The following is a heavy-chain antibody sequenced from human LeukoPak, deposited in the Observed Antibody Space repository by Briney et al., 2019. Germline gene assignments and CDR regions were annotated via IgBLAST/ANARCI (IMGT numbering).Heavy chain of an antibody. CDR3: ASSGSYRFDY. V-gene: IGHV3-48*02. J-gene: IGHJ4*02. CDR1: GFTLSSYS. Sequence: GGSLRLSCAASGFTLSSYSMNWVRQAPGKGLEWVSHITASGTAMFYADSVKGRFTISRDNAKNSLYLQMNSLRDEDTAVYYCASSGSYRFDYWGRGTLVTVSS. CDR2: ITASGTAM. D-gene: IGHD1-26*01.